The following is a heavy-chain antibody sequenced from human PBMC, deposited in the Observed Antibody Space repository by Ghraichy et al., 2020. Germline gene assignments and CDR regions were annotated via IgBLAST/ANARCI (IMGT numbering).Heavy chain of an antibody. D-gene: IGHD3-22*01. V-gene: IGHV3-30*18. Sequence: GGSLRLSCAASGFTFGAYGMHWVRQAPGKGLEWVAVISYDGSNEDYADSVKGRLTISRDNSKKTLYLQMNSLRAEDTAVYYCAKDRALYSYQRSGLAFWGQGTLVTVSS. CDR2: ISYDGSNE. CDR1: GFTFGAYG. CDR3: AKDRALYSYQRSGLAF. J-gene: IGHJ4*02.